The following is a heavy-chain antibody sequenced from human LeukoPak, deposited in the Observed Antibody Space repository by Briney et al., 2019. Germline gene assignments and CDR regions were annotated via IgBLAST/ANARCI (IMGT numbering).Heavy chain of an antibody. CDR2: ISGSGDSA. J-gene: IGHJ4*02. CDR3: AKGFGAAYFDY. Sequence: GGSLRLSCAASGFTFNTYAMNWVRQAPGKGLKRVSYISGSGDSAYYADSVKDRFTISRDNSRNTLYLQMNSLRAEDTAIYYCAKGFGAAYFDYWGQGTLVTVFS. D-gene: IGHD3-16*01. V-gene: IGHV3-23*01. CDR1: GFTFNTYA.